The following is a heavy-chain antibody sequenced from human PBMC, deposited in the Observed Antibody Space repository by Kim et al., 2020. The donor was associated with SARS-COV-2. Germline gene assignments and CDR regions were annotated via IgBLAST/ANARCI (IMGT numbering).Heavy chain of an antibody. J-gene: IGHJ3*02. CDR2: ISYDGSNK. V-gene: IGHV3-30*04. CDR1: GFTFSSYA. D-gene: IGHD3-16*01. Sequence: GGSLRLSCAASGFTFSSYAMHWVRQAPGKGLEWVAVISYDGSNKYYADSVKGRFTISRDNSKNTLYLQMNSLRAEDTAVYYCARGEEGLEDAFDIWGQGTMVTVSS. CDR3: ARGEEGLEDAFDI.